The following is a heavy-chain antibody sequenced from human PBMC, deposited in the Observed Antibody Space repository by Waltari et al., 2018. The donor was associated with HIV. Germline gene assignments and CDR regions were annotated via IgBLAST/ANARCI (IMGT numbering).Heavy chain of an antibody. V-gene: IGHV3-30*04. J-gene: IGHJ5*02. CDR3: ARDFGGSQNWFDP. Sequence: QVQLVESGGGVVQPGRSLRLSCAASGFTFSSYAMHWVRQAPGKGLEWVAVISYDGSNKYYADSVKGRFTISRDNSKNTLYLQMNSLRAEDTAVYYCARDFGGSQNWFDPWGQGTLVTVSS. CDR2: ISYDGSNK. CDR1: GFTFSSYA. D-gene: IGHD1-26*01.